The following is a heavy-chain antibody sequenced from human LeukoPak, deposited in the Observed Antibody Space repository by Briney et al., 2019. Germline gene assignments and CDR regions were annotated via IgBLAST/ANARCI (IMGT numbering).Heavy chain of an antibody. CDR1: GFTFSIYW. D-gene: IGHD5-18*01. Sequence: QSGGSLRLSCAASGFTFSIYWMSWVRQAPGKGLEWVANIKQDGSEKYYVDSVKGRFTISRDNAKNSLYLQMNSLRAEDTAVYYCARRYGLNDYWGQGTLVTVSS. CDR3: ARRYGLNDY. V-gene: IGHV3-7*01. J-gene: IGHJ4*02. CDR2: IKQDGSEK.